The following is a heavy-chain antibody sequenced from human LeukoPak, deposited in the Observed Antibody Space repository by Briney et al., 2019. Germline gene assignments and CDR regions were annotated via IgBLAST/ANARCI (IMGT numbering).Heavy chain of an antibody. CDR2: IYYSGST. V-gene: IGHV4-39*07. J-gene: IGHJ5*02. Sequence: SETLSLTCTVSGGSISSSSYYWGWIRQPPGKGLEWIGSIYYSGSTYYNPSLKSRVTISVDTSKNQFSLKLSSVTAADTAVYYCAREHGFYYGSGSYYSRFDPWGQGTLVTVSS. CDR1: GGSISSSSYY. D-gene: IGHD3-10*01. CDR3: AREHGFYYGSGSYYSRFDP.